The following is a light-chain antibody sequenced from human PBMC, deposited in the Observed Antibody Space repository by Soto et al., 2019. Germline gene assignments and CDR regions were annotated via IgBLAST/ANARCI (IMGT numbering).Light chain of an antibody. V-gene: IGLV2-14*01. CDR2: DVS. CDR3: RSYTGSSTDV. Sequence: QSALTQPASVSGSPGQSITISCTGTSSDVGGYNYVSWYQQHPGKAPKLMIYDVSNRPSGVSNRFSGSKSGNTASLTISGLQAEDEADYYCRSYTGSSTDVFGTGTKVTVL. J-gene: IGLJ1*01. CDR1: SSDVGGYNY.